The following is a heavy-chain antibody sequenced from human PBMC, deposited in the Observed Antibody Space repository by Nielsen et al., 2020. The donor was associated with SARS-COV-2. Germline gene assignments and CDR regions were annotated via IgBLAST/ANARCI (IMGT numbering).Heavy chain of an antibody. V-gene: IGHV3-30*03. Sequence: GESLKISCAASGFTFSSYSMNWVRQAPGKGLEWVAVISYDGSNKYYADSVKGRFTISRDNSKNTLYLQMNSLRAEDTAVYYCARWSGSSFFDYWGQGTLVTVSS. CDR1: GFTFSSYS. CDR3: ARWSGSSFFDY. D-gene: IGHD1-26*01. CDR2: ISYDGSNK. J-gene: IGHJ4*02.